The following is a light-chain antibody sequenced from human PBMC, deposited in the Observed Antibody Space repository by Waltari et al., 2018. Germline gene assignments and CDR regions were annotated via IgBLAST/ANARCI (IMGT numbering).Light chain of an antibody. Sequence: QSVLTQPPSVSGAPGQRVTISCTGNSSNIGAGYDVHWYQQLPGTAPKPLIYGNSNRPSGVPDRFSGSKSGTSASLAITGLQAEDEADYYCQSYDSSLSGPVVFGGGTKLTVL. J-gene: IGLJ2*01. CDR3: QSYDSSLSGPVV. CDR2: GNS. CDR1: SSNIGAGYD. V-gene: IGLV1-40*01.